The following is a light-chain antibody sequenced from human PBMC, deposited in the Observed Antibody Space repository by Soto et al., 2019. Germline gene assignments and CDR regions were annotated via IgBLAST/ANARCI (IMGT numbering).Light chain of an antibody. V-gene: IGKV1D-16*01. CDR1: QDIEKW. CDR2: AAS. Sequence: DIQLTQSPSSVSASVGDTINITCRASQDIEKWLAWYQQKPGRAPKVLIYAASHLESGVPSRFSGSGSGTEFSLTISSLQTEDFATYYCHQYSSYLWTFGQGTKVDIK. CDR3: HQYSSYLWT. J-gene: IGKJ1*01.